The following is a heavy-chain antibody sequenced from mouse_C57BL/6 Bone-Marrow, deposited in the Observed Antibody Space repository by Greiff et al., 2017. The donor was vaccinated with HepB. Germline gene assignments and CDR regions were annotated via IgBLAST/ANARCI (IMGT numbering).Heavy chain of an antibody. CDR2: IYPGSGST. J-gene: IGHJ4*01. CDR3: AKNYGSSYGVDY. Sequence: VQLQQPGAELVKPGASVKMSCKASGYTFTSYWITWVKQRPGQGLEWIGDIYPGSGSTNYNEKFKSKATLTVDTSTSTAYMQLSSLTSEDSAVYYCAKNYGSSYGVDYWGQGTPVTVSS. V-gene: IGHV1-55*01. D-gene: IGHD1-1*01. CDR1: GYTFTSYW.